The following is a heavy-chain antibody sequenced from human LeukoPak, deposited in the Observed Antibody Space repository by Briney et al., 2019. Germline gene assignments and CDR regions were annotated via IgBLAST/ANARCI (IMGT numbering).Heavy chain of an antibody. CDR1: GGSISSYY. CDR2: IYYSGST. V-gene: IGHV4-59*12. J-gene: IGHJ4*02. D-gene: IGHD1-26*01. CDR3: ARVQWGPILGATNYDY. Sequence: PSETLSLTCTVSGGSISSYYWSWIRQPPGKGLEWIGHIYYSGSTNYNPSLRSRVTISVDTSKNQFSLKLSSVTAADTAVYYCARVQWGPILGATNYDYWGQGTLVTVSS.